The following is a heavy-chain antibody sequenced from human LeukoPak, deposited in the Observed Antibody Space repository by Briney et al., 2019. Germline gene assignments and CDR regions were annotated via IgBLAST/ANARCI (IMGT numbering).Heavy chain of an antibody. CDR1: GFSLSNAW. J-gene: IGHJ4*02. V-gene: IGHV3-15*01. CDR2: IKSKTDGETI. CDR3: TTSYYDSSDFRA. D-gene: IGHD3-22*01. Sequence: GGSLRLSCAASGFSLSNAWMSWVRQAPGKGLEWVGRIKSKTDGETIDYAAPVKGRSTISRDDSRNTVYLLMNSLEIEDTAVYYCTTSYYDSSDFRAWGQGTLVTVSS.